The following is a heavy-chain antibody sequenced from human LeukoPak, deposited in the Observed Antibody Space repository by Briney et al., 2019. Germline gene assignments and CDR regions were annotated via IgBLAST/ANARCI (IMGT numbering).Heavy chain of an antibody. J-gene: IGHJ3*02. CDR1: GVTFSNYA. D-gene: IGHD1-26*01. Sequence: GGSLRLSCAASGVTFSNYAMTWVRQAPGKGLEGVSSISASGGHTYYTDSVRGRFTVSRDNSKKTLYLQMNSLRAEDTAAYYCARDRSGSGVVGTFDIWGQGSMVTVSS. CDR2: ISASGGHT. V-gene: IGHV3-23*01. CDR3: ARDRSGSGVVGTFDI.